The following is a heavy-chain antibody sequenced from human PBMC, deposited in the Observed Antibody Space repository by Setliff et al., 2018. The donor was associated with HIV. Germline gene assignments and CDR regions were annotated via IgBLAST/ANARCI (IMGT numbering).Heavy chain of an antibody. CDR2: IHAGNGDT. V-gene: IGHV1-3*01. J-gene: IGHJ4*02. Sequence: ASVKVSCKASGYTFTSYAMHWVRQAPGQRLEWMGWIHAGNGDTKYSQNFQGRATITRDTSASTAYMELSSLRSEDTAVYYCATLLSYSSAWHYWGQGTLVTVSS. D-gene: IGHD6-25*01. CDR3: ATLLSYSSAWHY. CDR1: GYTFTSYA.